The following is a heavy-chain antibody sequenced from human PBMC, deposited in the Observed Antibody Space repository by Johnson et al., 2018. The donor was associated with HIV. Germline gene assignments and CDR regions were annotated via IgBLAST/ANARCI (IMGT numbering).Heavy chain of an antibody. CDR1: GFTFDDYG. V-gene: IGHV3-33*08. J-gene: IGHJ3*02. Sequence: QVQLVESGGGVVQPGRSLRLSCAASGFTFDDYGMHWVRQAPGKGLEWVAFIRYDETNKYYADSVKGRFTISRDNSKNTLFLQMNSLRAEDTALYYCARVSDDYGGNPAAWGAFDIWGQGTMVTVSS. CDR2: IRYDETNK. D-gene: IGHD4-23*01. CDR3: ARVSDDYGGNPAAWGAFDI.